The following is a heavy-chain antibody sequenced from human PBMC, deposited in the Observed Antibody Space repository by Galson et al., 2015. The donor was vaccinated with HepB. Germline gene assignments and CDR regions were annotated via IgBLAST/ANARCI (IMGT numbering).Heavy chain of an antibody. CDR2: INSKTEAGTR. V-gene: IGHV3-15*07. CDR3: TRVTATTK. J-gene: IGHJ4*02. Sequence: SLKLSCAASGFTFSGAWMNWVRQAPGKGLEWVACINSKTEAGTRDYAAPVKSRFTISRNDSKKTVYLQMNSLITVDTGIYYCTRVTATTKWGQGTLVTVSS. D-gene: IGHD4-17*01. CDR1: GFTFSGAW.